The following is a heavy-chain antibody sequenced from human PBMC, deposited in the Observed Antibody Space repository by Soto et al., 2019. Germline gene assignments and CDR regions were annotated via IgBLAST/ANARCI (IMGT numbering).Heavy chain of an antibody. CDR1: GGSISSGVYY. D-gene: IGHD5-12*01. V-gene: IGHV4-31*03. CDR3: ARDPYSGYDIKDAFDI. CDR2: IYYSGST. Sequence: QVQLQESGPGLVKPSQTLSLTCTVSGGSISSGVYYWSWIRQHPGKGLEWIGYIYYSGSTYSTPCIKRRDTISVETSKNQFSLKLSSVTAADTAVYYCARDPYSGYDIKDAFDIWGQGTMVTVSS. J-gene: IGHJ3*02.